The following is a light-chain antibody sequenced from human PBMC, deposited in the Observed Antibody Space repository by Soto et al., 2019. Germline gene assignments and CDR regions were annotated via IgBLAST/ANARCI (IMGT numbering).Light chain of an antibody. CDR2: EDS. CDR3: QSLDSSGTYVV. V-gene: IGLV3-25*03. CDR1: ALPKQY. Sequence: SYELTQTPSVSVSPGQTARITCSGDALPKQYAYWYQQKPGQAPVLVICEDSERPSGIPERFSGSSSGTTVTLTISGVQAVDEADYYCQSLDSSGTYVVFGGGTKVTVL. J-gene: IGLJ2*01.